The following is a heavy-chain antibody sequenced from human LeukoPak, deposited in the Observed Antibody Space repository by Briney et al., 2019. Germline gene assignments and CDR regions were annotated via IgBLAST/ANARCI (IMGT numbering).Heavy chain of an antibody. CDR3: ASPKYAGEYYFDY. V-gene: IGHV1-2*02. J-gene: IGHJ4*02. D-gene: IGHD2-2*01. CDR1: GYTFTGYF. CDR2: INPNSGGT. Sequence: ASVKVSCKAFGYTFTGYFVHWVRQAPGQGLEWMGWINPNSGGTNYAQKFQGRVTMTRDTSISTAYMELSRLRFDDTAVYYCASPKYAGEYYFDYWGQGTLVTVSS.